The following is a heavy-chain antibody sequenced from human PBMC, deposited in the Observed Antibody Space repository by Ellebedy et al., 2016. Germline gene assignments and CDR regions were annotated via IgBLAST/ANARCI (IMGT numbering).Heavy chain of an antibody. CDR2: INGDGSHI. CDR3: ARDRAYFSFDF. CDR1: GFTFSTSW. Sequence: GESLKISXVASGFTFSTSWMTWVRQTPGKGLEWVATINGDGSHIDHVDSVKGRFTISRDNAKNSVYLEMNSLRAEDTAVYFCARDRAYFSFDFWGQGTMVTVSS. J-gene: IGHJ3*01. V-gene: IGHV3-7*04. D-gene: IGHD4/OR15-4a*01.